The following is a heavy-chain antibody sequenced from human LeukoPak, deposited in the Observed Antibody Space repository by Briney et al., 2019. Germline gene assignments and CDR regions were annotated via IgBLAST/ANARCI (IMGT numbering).Heavy chain of an antibody. CDR2: ISGSGNTI. CDR3: AREASSSNYFDY. CDR1: GFTFSSYE. V-gene: IGHV3-48*03. J-gene: IGHJ4*02. Sequence: GGSLRLSCAASGFTFSSYEMNWVRQAPGKGLEWVSYISGSGNTIYYADSVKGQFTISRGNAKNSLYLQMNSLRAEDTAVYYCAREASSSNYFDYWGQGTLVTVSS. D-gene: IGHD4-11*01.